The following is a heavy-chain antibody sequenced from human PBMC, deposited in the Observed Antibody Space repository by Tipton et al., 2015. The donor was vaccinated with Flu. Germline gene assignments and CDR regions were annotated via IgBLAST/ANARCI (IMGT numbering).Heavy chain of an antibody. CDR1: GGSISSGGYY. CDR3: ARDKSGSGYRSFDY. V-gene: IGHV4-31*03. CDR2: IYYSGST. D-gene: IGHD3-22*01. J-gene: IGHJ4*02. Sequence: TLSLTCTVSGGSISSGGYYWSWIRQHPGKGLEWIGYIYYSGSTYYNPSLKSRVTISVDTSKNQFSLKLSSVTAADTAVYYCARDKSGSGYRSFDYWGQGTLVTVSS.